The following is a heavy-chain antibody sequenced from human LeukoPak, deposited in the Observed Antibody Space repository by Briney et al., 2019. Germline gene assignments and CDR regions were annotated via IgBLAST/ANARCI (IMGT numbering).Heavy chain of an antibody. V-gene: IGHV3-7*03. J-gene: IGHJ4*02. CDR3: ASGLELDY. Sequence: PGGSLRHSCAASGFTFSSYWMRWVRQAPGKGLEWVANIKQDGSEKNYVDSVKGRFTISRDNAKNSLYLQMNSLRAEDTAVYYCASGLELDYWGQGTLVTVSS. CDR1: GFTFSSYW. CDR2: IKQDGSEK.